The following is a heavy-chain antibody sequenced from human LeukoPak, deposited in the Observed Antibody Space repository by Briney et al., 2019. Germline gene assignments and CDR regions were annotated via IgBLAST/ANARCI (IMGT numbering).Heavy chain of an antibody. CDR1: GDSISPYY. D-gene: IGHD1/OR15-1a*01. V-gene: IGHV4-59*01. J-gene: IGHJ4*02. CDR2: FYYTGST. CDR3: ARDRHWTNDWVFDY. Sequence: PSETLSLTCTVSGDSISPYYWSWIRQPPGKGLEWIGYFYYTGSTDYNPSLKSRVTISGDTSKNQFSLTLSSVTAAGTAVYYCARDRHWTNDWVFDYWGQGALVTVSS.